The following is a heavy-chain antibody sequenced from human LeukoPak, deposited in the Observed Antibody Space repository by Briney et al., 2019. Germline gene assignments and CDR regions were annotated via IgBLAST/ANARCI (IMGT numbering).Heavy chain of an antibody. D-gene: IGHD1-26*01. CDR2: ISSSSSYI. CDR1: GFTFSRYS. Sequence: GGSLRLSCAASGFTFSRYSMNWVRQAPGKGLEWVSSISSSSSYIYYADSVKGRFTISRDNAKNSLYLQMNSLRAEDTAVYYCARDLTSTSWEGFDPWGQGTLVTVSS. J-gene: IGHJ5*02. CDR3: ARDLTSTSWEGFDP. V-gene: IGHV3-21*01.